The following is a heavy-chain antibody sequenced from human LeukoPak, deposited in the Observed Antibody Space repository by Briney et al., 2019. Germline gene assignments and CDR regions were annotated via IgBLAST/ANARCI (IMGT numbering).Heavy chain of an antibody. CDR1: GYSISSGYF. CDR3: ARRGLAAWRSWFDP. CDR2: IYHSGTT. V-gene: IGHV4-38-2*01. D-gene: IGHD5-12*01. Sequence: SETLSLTCAVSGYSISSGYFWGWIRQPPGKGLEWIGNIYHSGTTYYNPSLESRVTISVDTSKNQFSLKVNSVTAADTAVYYCARRGLAAWRSWFDPWGQGTLVTVSS. J-gene: IGHJ5*02.